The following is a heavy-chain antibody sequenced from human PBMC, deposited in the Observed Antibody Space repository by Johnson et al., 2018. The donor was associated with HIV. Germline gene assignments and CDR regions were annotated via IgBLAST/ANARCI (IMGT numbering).Heavy chain of an antibody. D-gene: IGHD4-17*01. Sequence: QVQLVESGGGVVQPGRSLRLSCAASGFTFSSYAMHWVRQAPGKGLEWVAVISYDGSNKYYADSVKGRFTISRDNSKNTLYLQMISLRAEDTAVYFSARDPPAPYGDYGAFDIWGQGTMVTVSS. J-gene: IGHJ3*02. CDR3: ARDPPAPYGDYGAFDI. V-gene: IGHV3-30-3*01. CDR1: GFTFSSYA. CDR2: ISYDGSNK.